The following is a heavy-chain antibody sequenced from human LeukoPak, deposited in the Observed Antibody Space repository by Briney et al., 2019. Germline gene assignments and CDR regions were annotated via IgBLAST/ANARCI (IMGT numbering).Heavy chain of an antibody. V-gene: IGHV3-30*04. D-gene: IGHD1-26*01. CDR1: GFTFSSYA. Sequence: GRSLRLSCAASGFTFSSYAMHWVRKAPGKGLEWVAVISYDGSNKYYADSVKGRFTISRDNSKNTLYLQMNSRRAEDTAVYYCVKDYSGSPYYGMDVWGQGTTVTVSS. CDR3: VKDYSGSPYYGMDV. J-gene: IGHJ6*02. CDR2: ISYDGSNK.